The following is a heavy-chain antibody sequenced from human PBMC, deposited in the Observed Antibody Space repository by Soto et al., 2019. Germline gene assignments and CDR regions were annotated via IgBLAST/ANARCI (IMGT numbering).Heavy chain of an antibody. D-gene: IGHD1-26*01. CDR1: GFTFSNYG. CDR2: IWHDGNNK. CDR3: ASDLVGASDSYGLDV. Sequence: GGSLRLSCAASGFTFSNYGMHWVRRAPGKGLEWVAIIWHDGNNKYYADSVRGRFIISRDNSKNRLYLQMNSLRAEDTAVYYCASDLVGASDSYGLDVWGQGTPVTVSS. J-gene: IGHJ6*02. V-gene: IGHV3-33*01.